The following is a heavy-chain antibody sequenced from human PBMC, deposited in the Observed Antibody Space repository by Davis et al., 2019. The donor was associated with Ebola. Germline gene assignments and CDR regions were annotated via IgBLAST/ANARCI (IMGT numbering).Heavy chain of an antibody. V-gene: IGHV3-48*02. CDR1: GFTFSSYS. D-gene: IGHD6-19*01. CDR3: AREIAVAGTECDY. J-gene: IGHJ4*02. CDR2: ISRSSSTI. Sequence: GESLKISCAASGFTFSSYSMNWVRQAPGKGLEWVSFISRSSSTIYYAGSVKGRFTISRDNAKNSLYLQMNSLRDEDTAVYYCAREIAVAGTECDYWGQGTLVTVSS.